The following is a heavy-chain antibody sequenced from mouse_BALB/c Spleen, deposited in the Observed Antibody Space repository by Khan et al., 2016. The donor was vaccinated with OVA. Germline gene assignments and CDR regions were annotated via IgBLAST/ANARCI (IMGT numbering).Heavy chain of an antibody. V-gene: IGHV3-2*02. CDR3: ARTARIKY. CDR1: GYSITSGYG. J-gene: IGHJ2*01. Sequence: EVQLQESGPGLVKPSQSLSLTCTVTGYSITSGYGWNWIRQFPGNKLEWMGYISYSGSTNYNPFHKSRISITRDTSKNQFFLQLNSVTTEDTATYYSARTARIKYWGQGTTLTVSS. D-gene: IGHD1-2*01. CDR2: ISYSGST.